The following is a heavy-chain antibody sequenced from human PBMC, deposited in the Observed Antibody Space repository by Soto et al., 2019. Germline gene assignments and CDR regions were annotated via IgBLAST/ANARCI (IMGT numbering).Heavy chain of an antibody. CDR3: ARDQITDKYYDFWSGYHYYYYGMDV. J-gene: IGHJ6*02. D-gene: IGHD3-3*01. Sequence: ASVKVSCKASGYTLTSYYMHWVRQAPGQGLEWMGIINPSGGSTSYAQKFQGRVTMTRDTSTSTVYMELSSLRSEDTAVYYCARDQITDKYYDFWSGYHYYYYGMDVWGQGTTVTVSS. V-gene: IGHV1-46*01. CDR1: GYTLTSYY. CDR2: INPSGGST.